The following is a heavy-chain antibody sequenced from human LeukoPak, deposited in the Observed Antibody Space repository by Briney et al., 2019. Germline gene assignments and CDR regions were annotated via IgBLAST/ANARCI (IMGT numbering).Heavy chain of an antibody. V-gene: IGHV1-2*02. D-gene: IGHD3-10*01. Sequence: EASMKVSCKASGYTYTGYYMHWVRQVPGQGLEWMGSINPNSGDTDCVQKFQGRVTMTRDTSLSTAYMELKRQPTNHPAVYYCARGSTLYYFRDWGQGTLVTVYS. CDR3: ARGSTLYYFRD. J-gene: IGHJ4*02. CDR1: GYTYTGYY. CDR2: INPNSGDT.